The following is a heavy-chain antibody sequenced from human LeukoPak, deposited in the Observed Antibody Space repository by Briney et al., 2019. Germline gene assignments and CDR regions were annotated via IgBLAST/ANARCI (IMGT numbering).Heavy chain of an antibody. J-gene: IGHJ6*03. CDR3: ASAYRGITMVRGPPYYYYYYYMDV. CDR2: INHSGST. V-gene: IGHV4-34*01. D-gene: IGHD3-10*01. CDR1: GGSFSGYY. Sequence: PSETLSLTCAVYGGSFSGYYWSWIRQPPGKGLEWIGEINHSGSTNYNPSLKSRVTISVDTSKNQFSLKLSSVTAADTAVYYCASAYRGITMVRGPPYYYYYYYMDVWGKGTTATVSS.